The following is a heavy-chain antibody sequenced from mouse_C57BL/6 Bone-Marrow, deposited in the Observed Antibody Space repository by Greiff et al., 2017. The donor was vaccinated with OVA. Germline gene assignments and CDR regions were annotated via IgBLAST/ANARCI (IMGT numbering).Heavy chain of an antibody. CDR3: ARKWLIRVFDV. CDR2: IHPNSGST. CDR1: GYTFTSYW. Sequence: QVQLQQPGAELVKPGASVKLSCKASGYTFTSYWMHWVKQRPGQGLEWIGMIHPNSGSTNYNEKFKSKATLTVDKSSSTAYMQLSSLTSEDSAVDYCARKWLIRVFDVWGKGTTVTVSS. J-gene: IGHJ1*03. V-gene: IGHV1-64*01. D-gene: IGHD2-2*01.